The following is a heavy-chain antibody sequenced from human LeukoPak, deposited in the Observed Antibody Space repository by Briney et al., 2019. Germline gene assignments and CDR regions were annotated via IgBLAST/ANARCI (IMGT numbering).Heavy chain of an antibody. V-gene: IGHV3-23*01. D-gene: IGHD2-2*02. CDR1: GLTFSSYA. J-gene: IGHJ4*02. CDR2: ISGSADST. Sequence: GGSLRLSCAASGLTFSSYAMTWVRQAPGKGLKWVSAISGSADSTYYADSVKGRFTISRDNSKNTLYLQMNSLRAEDTAVYYCAKDQRRGYCSSTSCYIDYWGQGTLVTVSS. CDR3: AKDQRRGYCSSTSCYIDY.